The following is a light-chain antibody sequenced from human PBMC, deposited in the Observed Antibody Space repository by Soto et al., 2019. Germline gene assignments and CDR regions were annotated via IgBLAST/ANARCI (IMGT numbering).Light chain of an antibody. CDR1: SSDVGGYNY. CDR2: DVS. V-gene: IGLV2-14*01. CDR3: SSYTSSSTVV. J-gene: IGLJ2*01. Sequence: QSVLTQPASVSGSPGQSITISCTGTSSDVGGYNYVSWHQQHPGKAPKLMTYDVSNRPSGVSNRFSGSKSGNTASLTISGLQAEDEADYYCSSYTSSSTVVFGGGTKLTVL.